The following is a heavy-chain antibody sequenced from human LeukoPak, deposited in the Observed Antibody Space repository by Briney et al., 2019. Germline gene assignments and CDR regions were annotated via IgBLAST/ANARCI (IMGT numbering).Heavy chain of an antibody. CDR1: GYSISSGYY. J-gene: IGHJ4*02. D-gene: IGHD2-21*02. V-gene: IGHV4-38-2*02. CDR2: IYHSGST. Sequence: SETLSLTCTVSGYSISSGYYWGWIRQPPGKGLEWIGSIYHSGSTYYNPSLKSRVTISVDTSKNQFSLKLSSVTAADTAAYYCASTAVVVTAPFGYWGQGTLVTVSS. CDR3: ASTAVVVTAPFGY.